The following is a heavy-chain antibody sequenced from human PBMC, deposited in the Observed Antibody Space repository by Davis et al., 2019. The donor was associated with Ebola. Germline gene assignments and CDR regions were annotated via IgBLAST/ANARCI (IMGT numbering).Heavy chain of an antibody. D-gene: IGHD1-26*01. J-gene: IGHJ4*02. V-gene: IGHV3-11*06. CDR2: ISGDSLYT. CDR3: MRWSLYSGHDCDI. Sequence: GESLKISCAASGFTFTDYYMGWIRQAPGKGLEWVSYISGDSLYTNYADSVRGRLTISRDDAKNSLYLQMNSLRAEDTAVYYCMRWSLYSGHDCDIWGQGTLVTVS. CDR1: GFTFTDYY.